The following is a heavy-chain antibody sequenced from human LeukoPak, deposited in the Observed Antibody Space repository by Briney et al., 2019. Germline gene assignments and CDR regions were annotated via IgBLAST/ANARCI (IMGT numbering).Heavy chain of an antibody. Sequence: GGSLRLSCAASGFTFSSYAMSWVRQAPGKGLEWVSAISGSGGSTYYADSVKGRFTISRDNSKNTLYLQMNSLRAEDTAVYYCAKDAVLLWFGESAGLPYYFDYWGQRTLVTVSS. CDR1: GFTFSSYA. V-gene: IGHV3-23*01. J-gene: IGHJ4*02. D-gene: IGHD3-10*01. CDR2: ISGSGGST. CDR3: AKDAVLLWFGESAGLPYYFDY.